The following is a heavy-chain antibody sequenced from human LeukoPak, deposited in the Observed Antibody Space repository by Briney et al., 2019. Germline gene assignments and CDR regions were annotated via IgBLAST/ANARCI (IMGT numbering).Heavy chain of an antibody. V-gene: IGHV3-23*01. J-gene: IGHJ4*02. CDR1: GFTFSLYA. D-gene: IGHD3-10*01. CDR3: AKDRDHYGSGGLDY. CDR2: ISGSSGRT. Sequence: GGSLRLSCAASGFTFSLYAMTWVRQTPGKGLEWVSTISGSSGRTGYADSGKGRFTISRDNSKCTVYLQMNSLRAEDTAMYYCAKDRDHYGSGGLDYWGQGTLVTVSS.